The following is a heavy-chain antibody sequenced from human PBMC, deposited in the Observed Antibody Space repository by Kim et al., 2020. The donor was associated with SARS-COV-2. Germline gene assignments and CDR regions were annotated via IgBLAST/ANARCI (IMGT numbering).Heavy chain of an antibody. D-gene: IGHD3-3*01. J-gene: IGHJ3*02. V-gene: IGHV4-4*07. CDR2: GST. CDR3: ATSPPAFDI. Sequence: GSTNYNPSLKSRVTMSVDTSKNQFSLKLSSVTAADTAVYYCATSPPAFDIWGQGTMVTVSS.